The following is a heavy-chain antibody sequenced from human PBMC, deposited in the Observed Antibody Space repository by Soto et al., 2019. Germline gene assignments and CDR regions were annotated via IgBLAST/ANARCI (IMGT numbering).Heavy chain of an antibody. CDR3: AKGIEGGATTYYDFWSGYSHYYYGMDV. CDR1: GFTFSSYA. CDR2: ISGSGGST. J-gene: IGHJ6*02. Sequence: EVQLLESGGGLVQPGGSLRLSCAASGFTFSSYAMSWVRQAPGKGLEWVSAISGSGGSTYYADSVKGRFTISRDNSKNTLYLQMNSLRAEDTAVYYCAKGIEGGATTYYDFWSGYSHYYYGMDVWGQGTTVTVSS. D-gene: IGHD3-3*01. V-gene: IGHV3-23*01.